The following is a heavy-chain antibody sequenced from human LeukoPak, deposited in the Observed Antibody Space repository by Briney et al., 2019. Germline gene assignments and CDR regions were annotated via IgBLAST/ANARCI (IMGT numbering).Heavy chain of an antibody. D-gene: IGHD3-3*01. Sequence: ASVKVSCKASGYTFTYRYLHWVRQAPGQALEWMGWITPFNGSTNYAQKFQDRVTITRDRSMSTAYMELSSLRSEDTAVYYCARPSSETIFGVLNGWWFDPWGQGTLVTVSS. V-gene: IGHV1-45*02. J-gene: IGHJ5*02. CDR1: GYTFTYRY. CDR3: ARPSSETIFGVLNGWWFDP. CDR2: ITPFNGST.